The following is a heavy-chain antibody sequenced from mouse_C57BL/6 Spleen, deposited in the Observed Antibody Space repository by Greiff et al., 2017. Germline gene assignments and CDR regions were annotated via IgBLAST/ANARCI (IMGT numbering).Heavy chain of an antibody. D-gene: IGHD1-1*01. CDR3: TRSAYYYGSAY. J-gene: IGHJ3*01. Sequence: VQRVESGAELVRPGASVTLSCKASGYTFTDYEMHWVKQTPVHGLEWIGAIDPETGGTAYNQKFKGKAILTADKSSSTAYMELRSLTSEDSAVYYCTRSAYYYGSAYWGQGTLVTVSA. CDR1: GYTFTDYE. CDR2: IDPETGGT. V-gene: IGHV1-15*01.